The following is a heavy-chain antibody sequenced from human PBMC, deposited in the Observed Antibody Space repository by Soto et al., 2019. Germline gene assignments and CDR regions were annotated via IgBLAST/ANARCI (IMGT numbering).Heavy chain of an antibody. CDR3: AGVPPGAKFDY. Sequence: PSETLSLSCAVSGGSISSTNWWSWVRQTSGKGLEWIGEIYQTGSTNYNPSLKSRATISIDKSQNQFSLKLTQMTAADTAMYYCAGVPPGAKFDYWGQGILVTVSS. V-gene: IGHV4-4*02. CDR1: GGSISSTNW. J-gene: IGHJ4*02. CDR2: IYQTGST. D-gene: IGHD2-15*01.